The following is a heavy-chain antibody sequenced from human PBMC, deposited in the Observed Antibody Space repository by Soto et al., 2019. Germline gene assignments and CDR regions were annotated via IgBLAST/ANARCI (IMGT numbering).Heavy chain of an antibody. V-gene: IGHV1-69*01. Sequence: QVQLVQSGAEVKKPGSSVKVSCKASGGTFSSYAISWVRQAPGQGLEWMGGIIPIFGTANYAQKFQGRVTITADESTSTAYMELSSLRSEDTAVYYCASSITMVRGGIINYYGMDIWGQGTTVTVSS. J-gene: IGHJ6*02. D-gene: IGHD3-10*01. CDR3: ASSITMVRGGIINYYGMDI. CDR2: IIPIFGTA. CDR1: GGTFSSYA.